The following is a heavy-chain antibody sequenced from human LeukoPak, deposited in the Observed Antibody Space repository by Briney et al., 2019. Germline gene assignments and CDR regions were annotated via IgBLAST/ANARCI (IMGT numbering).Heavy chain of an antibody. D-gene: IGHD3-3*01. CDR1: GFTFSSYA. J-gene: IGHJ4*02. Sequence: PGGSLRLSCAASGFTFSSYAMSWVRQAPGKGLEWVSAISGSGDSTYYADSVKGRFTISRDNSKNTLYLQMNSLRAEDAAVYYCVKGLGYDFWSGPSDYWGQGTLVTVSS. CDR2: ISGSGDST. V-gene: IGHV3-23*01. CDR3: VKGLGYDFWSGPSDY.